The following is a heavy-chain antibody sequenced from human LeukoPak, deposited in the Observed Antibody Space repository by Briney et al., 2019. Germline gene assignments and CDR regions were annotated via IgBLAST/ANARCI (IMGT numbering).Heavy chain of an antibody. J-gene: IGHJ4*02. D-gene: IGHD3-10*01. Sequence: PSETLSLTCTVSGGSINTYYWTWTRQPPGKGLEWIGYIHYSGSTSHNPSLKSRVTISLDTSKNQFSLKLNSVTAADTAVYFCARVGPGSYVGYWGQGTLVTVSS. CDR1: GGSINTYY. CDR3: ARVGPGSYVGY. V-gene: IGHV4-59*01. CDR2: IHYSGST.